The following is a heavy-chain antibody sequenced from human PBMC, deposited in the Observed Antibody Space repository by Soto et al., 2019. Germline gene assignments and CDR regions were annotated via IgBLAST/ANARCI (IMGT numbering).Heavy chain of an antibody. CDR1: GYTFTSYD. CDR2: MNPNSGNT. V-gene: IGHV1-8*01. CDR3: AREKTSCGMDV. J-gene: IGHJ6*04. Sequence: QVQLVQSGAEVKKPGASVKVSCKASGYTFTSYDINWVRQATGQGLEWMGWMNPNSGNTGYAQRFQGRVTMTRNTSISTADMELSSLRSEEAAVYYCAREKTSCGMDVWGEGTTVTVSS.